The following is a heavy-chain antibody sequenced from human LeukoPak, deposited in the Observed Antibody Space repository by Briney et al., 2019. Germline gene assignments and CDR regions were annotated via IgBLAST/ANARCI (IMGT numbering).Heavy chain of an antibody. CDR1: GYFFSKYS. CDR3: ARDQPGALAVAGTSFDY. J-gene: IGHJ4*02. CDR2: IGAYNGDT. D-gene: IGHD6-19*01. V-gene: IGHV1-18*01. Sequence: ASVKVSCKASGYFFSKYSITWVRQAPGQGLEWMGWIGAYNGDTKYAQKFQGRFTMTRDTSTSTVYMELSSLRSEDTAVYYCARDQPGALAVAGTSFDYWGQGTLVTVSS.